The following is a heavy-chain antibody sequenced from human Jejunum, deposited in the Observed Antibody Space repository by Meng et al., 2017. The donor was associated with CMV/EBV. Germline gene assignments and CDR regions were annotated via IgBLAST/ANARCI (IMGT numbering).Heavy chain of an antibody. CDR1: GASLSGYY. CDR3: ARGGSSSWSRWLDP. D-gene: IGHD6-13*01. V-gene: IGHV4-34*01. Sequence: VSGASLSGYYWSWIRQPPGKGLEWIGEINHSGTTHYNPSLKSRVTVSVDTSKNQISLKMTSVTAADTAVYYCARGGSSSWSRWLDPWGQGTLVTVSS. J-gene: IGHJ5*02. CDR2: INHSGTT.